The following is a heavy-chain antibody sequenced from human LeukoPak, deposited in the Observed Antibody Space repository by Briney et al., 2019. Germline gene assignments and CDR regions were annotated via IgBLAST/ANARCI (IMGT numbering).Heavy chain of an antibody. D-gene: IGHD3-22*01. CDR3: ARDKRYYYDSSGYYFDS. V-gene: IGHV4-59*01. CDR1: GGSISRYY. Sequence: PSETLSLTCTVSGGSISRYYGSWIRQPPGKGLEWIGYIYYRGSTNYNPSLKSRVTISVDTSKNQFSLKLTSVTAADTAVYYCARDKRYYYDSSGYYFDSWGQGLLVTVSS. J-gene: IGHJ4*02. CDR2: IYYRGST.